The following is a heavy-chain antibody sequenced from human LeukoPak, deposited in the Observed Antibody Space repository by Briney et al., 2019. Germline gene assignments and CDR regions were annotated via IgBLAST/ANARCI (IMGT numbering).Heavy chain of an antibody. Sequence: GGSLRLSCAASGFTVSSNFMSWVRQAPGKGLEWVSVIYGGGSTYYADSVKGRFTISRDNSKNTLYLQMNSLRAEDTAVYYCARCGGGKYFDYWGQGTLVTVSS. D-gene: IGHD3-16*01. CDR3: ARCGGGKYFDY. CDR2: IYGGGST. J-gene: IGHJ4*02. V-gene: IGHV3-53*01. CDR1: GFTVSSNF.